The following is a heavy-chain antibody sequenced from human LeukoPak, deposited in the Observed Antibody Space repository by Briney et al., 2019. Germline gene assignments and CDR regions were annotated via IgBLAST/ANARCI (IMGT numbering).Heavy chain of an antibody. D-gene: IGHD5-24*01. CDR2: ISSSGNTR. V-gene: IGHV3-11*04. CDR3: AWGGMAAFDS. Sequence: VGSLRLSCAASGFTFRDYYMSWIRQAPGKGLGWVAYISSSGNTRYYADSVKGRFTISRDNAKNSLYLQMNSLRAEDTAVYYCAWGGMAAFDSWGQGTLVTVSS. CDR1: GFTFRDYY. J-gene: IGHJ4*02.